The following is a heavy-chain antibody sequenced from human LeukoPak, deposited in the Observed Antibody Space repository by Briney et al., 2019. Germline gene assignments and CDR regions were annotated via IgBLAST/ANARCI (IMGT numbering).Heavy chain of an antibody. Sequence: ASVKVSCTASGYTFTSYGISWVRQAPGPGLEWMGWISAYNGNTNYAQKLQGRVTMTTDTSTSTAYMELRSLRSDDTAVYYCARDQPPSWNYDFWSGYYNGRYYFDYWGQGTLVTVSS. V-gene: IGHV1-18*01. CDR3: ARDQPPSWNYDFWSGYYNGRYYFDY. D-gene: IGHD3-3*01. CDR2: ISAYNGNT. J-gene: IGHJ4*02. CDR1: GYTFTSYG.